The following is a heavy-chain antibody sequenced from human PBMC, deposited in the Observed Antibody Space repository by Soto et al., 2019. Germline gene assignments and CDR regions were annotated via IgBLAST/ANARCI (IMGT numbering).Heavy chain of an antibody. CDR3: AKGLQAGYYDAGTFYLSAP. D-gene: IGHD3-10*01. CDR2: INHSGSV. CDR1: GGSFHGYY. V-gene: IGHV4-34*01. Sequence: PSETLSLTCAVYGGSFHGYYWSWIRQPPGKGLEWIGEINHSGSVNLNPTFKSRVSISLDTSKNQMSLQLSSVSAADPAVYYCAKGLQAGYYDAGTFYLSAPRAQGSLDPVSS. J-gene: IGHJ5*02.